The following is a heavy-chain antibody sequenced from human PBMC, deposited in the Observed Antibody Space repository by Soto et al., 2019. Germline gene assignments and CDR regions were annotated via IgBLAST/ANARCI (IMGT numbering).Heavy chain of an antibody. CDR3: ATAGIAAAGTPQAYYYYYGMDV. D-gene: IGHD6-13*01. J-gene: IGHJ6*02. CDR1: GYAFTSYY. V-gene: IGHV1-46*01. Sequence: GASAKVSCKASGYAFTSYYMHWVRQAPGQGLEWMGIINPSGGSTSYAQKFQGRVTMTRDTSTSTVYMELSSLRSEDTAVYYCATAGIAAAGTPQAYYYYYGMDVWGQGTTVTVSS. CDR2: INPSGGST.